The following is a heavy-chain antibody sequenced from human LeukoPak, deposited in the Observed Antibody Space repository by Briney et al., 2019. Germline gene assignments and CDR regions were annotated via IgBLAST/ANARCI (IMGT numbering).Heavy chain of an antibody. CDR1: GFTFGNAW. CDR3: TTDLRVPAAILYYYYGMDV. V-gene: IGHV3-15*01. CDR2: IKSKTDGGTT. D-gene: IGHD2-2*02. Sequence: GGSLRLSCAASGFTFGNAWMSWVRQAPGKGLEWVGRIKSKTDGGTTDYAAPVKGRFTISRDDSKNTLYLQMNSLKTEDTAVYYCTTDLRVPAAILYYYYGMDVWGQGTTVTVSS. J-gene: IGHJ6*02.